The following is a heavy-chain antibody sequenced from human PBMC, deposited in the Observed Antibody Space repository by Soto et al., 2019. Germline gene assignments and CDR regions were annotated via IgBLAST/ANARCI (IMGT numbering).Heavy chain of an antibody. CDR3: ARVGGFGATTIDY. Sequence: QVQLQESGPGLVKPSQTLSLTCTVSGGSISSGDYYWSWIRQPPGKGLEWIGYIYYSGSTYYNPSLKRRVTMSVDTTKNPFSRKLSSVPAADTAVYYCARVGGFGATTIDYWGQGTLVTVSS. J-gene: IGHJ4*02. CDR2: IYYSGST. D-gene: IGHD3-10*01. V-gene: IGHV4-30-4*01. CDR1: GGSISSGDYY.